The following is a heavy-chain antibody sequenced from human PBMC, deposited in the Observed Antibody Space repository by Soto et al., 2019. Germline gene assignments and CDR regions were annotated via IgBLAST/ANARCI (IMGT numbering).Heavy chain of an antibody. CDR3: ARLGYYYGSGSRYGMDV. CDR1: GYSFTSYW. V-gene: IGHV5-51*01. D-gene: IGHD3-10*01. CDR2: IYPGDSDT. J-gene: IGHJ6*02. Sequence: GESLKISCKGSGYSFTSYWIGWVRQMPGKGLEWMGIIYPGDSDTRYSPSFQGQVTISADKSISTAYLQWSSLKASDTAMYYCARLGYYYGSGSRYGMDVWGQATTVTVSS.